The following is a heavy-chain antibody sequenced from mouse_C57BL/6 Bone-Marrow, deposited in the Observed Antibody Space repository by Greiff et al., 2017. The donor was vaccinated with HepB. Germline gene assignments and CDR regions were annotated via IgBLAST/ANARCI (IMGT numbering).Heavy chain of an antibody. V-gene: IGHV5-9-1*02. Sequence: EVKVVESGEGLVKPGGSLKLSCAASGFTFSSYAMSWVRQTPEKRLEWVAYISRGGDYTYYADTVKGRFTISRDNARNTLYLQMSSLKSEDTAMYYCTGGAGTWFAYWGQGTRVTVSA. CDR3: TGGAGTWFAY. CDR2: ISRGGDYT. J-gene: IGHJ3*01. CDR1: GFTFSSYA.